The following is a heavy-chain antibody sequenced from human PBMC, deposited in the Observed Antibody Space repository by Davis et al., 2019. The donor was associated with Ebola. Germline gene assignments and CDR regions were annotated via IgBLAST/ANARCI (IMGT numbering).Heavy chain of an antibody. Sequence: GESLKISCKASGYSFTSYWIGWVRQMPGKGLEWMGIIYPGDSETRYSPSFQGQVTMSADKSISTAYLQWSSLKASDTAIYYCGRSVGYSYGFDSWGQGTLVTVSS. J-gene: IGHJ4*02. CDR2: IYPGDSET. D-gene: IGHD5-18*01. V-gene: IGHV5-51*01. CDR1: GYSFTSYW. CDR3: GRSVGYSYGFDS.